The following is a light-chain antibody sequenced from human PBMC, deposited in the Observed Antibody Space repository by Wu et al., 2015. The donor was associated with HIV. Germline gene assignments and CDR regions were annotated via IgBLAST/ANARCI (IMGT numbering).Light chain of an antibody. Sequence: VMTQSPAALSMSPGERATLSCRASQSVNTYVAWYQQKPGQTPRLLIYDTSNRATGVPARFSGSGSGADFTLTISSLEPEDFAVYYCQQRNNWVWTFGQGTKVEIK. J-gene: IGKJ1*01. CDR2: DTS. CDR1: QSVNTY. V-gene: IGKV3-11*01. CDR3: QQRNNWVWT.